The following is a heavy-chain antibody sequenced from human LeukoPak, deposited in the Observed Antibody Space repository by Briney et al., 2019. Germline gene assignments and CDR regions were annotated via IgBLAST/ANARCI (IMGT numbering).Heavy chain of an antibody. Sequence: GGSLRLSCAASGFTFSSYAMHWVRHAPGKGLEWVAVISYDGSNKYYADSVKGRFTISRDNSKNTLYLQMNSLRAEDTAVYYCASVLAAAGYFDYWGQGTLVTVSS. J-gene: IGHJ4*02. CDR1: GFTFSSYA. CDR3: ASVLAAAGYFDY. D-gene: IGHD6-13*01. V-gene: IGHV3-30*14. CDR2: ISYDGSNK.